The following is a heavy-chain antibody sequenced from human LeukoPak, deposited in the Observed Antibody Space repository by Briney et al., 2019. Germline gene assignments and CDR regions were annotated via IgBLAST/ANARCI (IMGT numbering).Heavy chain of an antibody. CDR2: MNPNSGNT. J-gene: IGHJ6*03. CDR3: ARRWACSSTSCYAKDYYYYYMDV. D-gene: IGHD2-2*01. CDR1: GYTFTSYD. Sequence: ASVKVSCKASGYTFTSYDSNWVRQATGQGLEWMGWMNPNSGNTGYAQKFQGRVTMTRNTSISTAYMELSSLRSEDTAVYYCARRWACSSTSCYAKDYYYYYMDVWGKGTTVTISS. V-gene: IGHV1-8*01.